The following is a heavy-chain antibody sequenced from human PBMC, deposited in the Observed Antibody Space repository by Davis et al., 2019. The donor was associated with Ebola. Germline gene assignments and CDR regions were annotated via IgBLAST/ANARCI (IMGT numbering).Heavy chain of an antibody. D-gene: IGHD5-12*01. J-gene: IGHJ3*02. CDR2: INPSDGGT. V-gene: IGHV1-46*03. CDR1: GYTFTNYY. Sequence: AASVQVSCQASGYTFTNYYMHWVRQAPGQGLEWMGIINPSDGGTSYAQRFQGRVTMTRDTSTSTLYMDLSSLRSEDTALYYCTTPGGQDSGYDVFDIWGQGTTVTVSS. CDR3: TTPGGQDSGYDVFDI.